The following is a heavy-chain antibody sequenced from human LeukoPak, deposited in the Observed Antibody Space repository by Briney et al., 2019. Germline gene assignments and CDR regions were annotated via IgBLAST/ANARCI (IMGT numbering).Heavy chain of an antibody. CDR1: GDSTAGRY. CDR2: VYKSGDV. Sequence: SETLSLTCSVSGDSTAGRYWSWIRQSPGKGLEWLGLVYKSGDVNYHPSFRSRLSVSLDRSKTQVSLRLRSVTAADTAVYYCASGKYFYDDPASLNRASRTALDLWARGTMVIVSS. D-gene: IGHD3-16*01. CDR3: ASGKYFYDDPASLNRASRTALDL. J-gene: IGHJ3*01. V-gene: IGHV4-59*11.